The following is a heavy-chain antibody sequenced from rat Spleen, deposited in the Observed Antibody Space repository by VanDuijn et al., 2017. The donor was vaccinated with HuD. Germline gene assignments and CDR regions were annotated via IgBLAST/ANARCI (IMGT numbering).Heavy chain of an antibody. CDR1: GFTFSNYY. Sequence: EVQLVESDGGLVQPGRSLKLSCAASGFTFSNYYMAWVRQAPTKGLEWVATISYDGGRNFYRDSVKGRFTISRENEKSTLYLQMDSLRSEDTATYFCAGAGDLRDWYVDFWGLGTMVAVSS. J-gene: IGHJ1*01. CDR2: ISYDGGRN. CDR3: AGAGDLRDWYVDF. V-gene: IGHV5-29*01. D-gene: IGHD2-2*01.